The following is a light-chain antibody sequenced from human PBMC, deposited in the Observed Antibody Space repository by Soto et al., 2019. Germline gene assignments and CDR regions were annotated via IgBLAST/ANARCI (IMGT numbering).Light chain of an antibody. CDR2: AAS. Sequence: DIQMTQSPSSLSASVGDRVTITCRASQGVRDALGWYQQKPGKAPKRLIYAASSLPLGVPSRFSGSGSGTEFTLTISSLQPEDSATYFCLQHNNYPWTVGQGTKVDTK. CDR3: LQHNNYPWT. J-gene: IGKJ1*01. CDR1: QGVRDA. V-gene: IGKV1-17*01.